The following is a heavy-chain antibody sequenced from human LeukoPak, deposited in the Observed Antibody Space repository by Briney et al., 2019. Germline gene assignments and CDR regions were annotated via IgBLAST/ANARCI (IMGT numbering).Heavy chain of an antibody. V-gene: IGHV3-23*01. J-gene: IGHJ4*02. CDR1: GFTFSSYA. D-gene: IGHD3-22*01. CDR3: AKEDLQRTYYYDSSGYYYFDY. CDR2: ISGSGGST. Sequence: GGSLRLSCAASGFTFSSYAMSWVRQAPGKGLEWVSAISGSGGSTYCADSVKGRFTISRDNSKNTLYLQMNSLRAEDTAVYYCAKEDLQRTYYYDSSGYYYFDYWGQGTLVTVSS.